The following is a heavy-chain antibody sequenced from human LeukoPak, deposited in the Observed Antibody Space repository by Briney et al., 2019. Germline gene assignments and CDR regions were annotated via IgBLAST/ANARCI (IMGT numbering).Heavy chain of an antibody. D-gene: IGHD6-13*01. CDR1: GFTFSSYS. CDR3: ARARQQLPLNWFDP. J-gene: IGHJ5*02. V-gene: IGHV3-48*04. CDR2: ISSSSSTI. Sequence: GGSLRLSCAASGFTFSSYSMNWVRQAPGKGLEWVSYISSSSSTIYYADSVKGRFTISRDNAKNSLYSQMNSLRAEDTAVYYCARARQQLPLNWFDPWGQGTLVTVSS.